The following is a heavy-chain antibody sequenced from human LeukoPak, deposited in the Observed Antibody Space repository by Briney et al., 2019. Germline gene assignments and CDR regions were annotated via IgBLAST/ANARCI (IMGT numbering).Heavy chain of an antibody. Sequence: ASVKVSCKASGYTFTSYYMHWVRQAPGQGLEWMGIINPSGGSTSYAQKFQGRVTMTRDTSTSTVYMELSSLRSEDTAVYYCARVGSLPAAMSLYYYYYYYMDVWGKGTTVTVSS. CDR3: ARVGSLPAAMSLYYYYYYYMDV. CDR2: INPSGGST. CDR1: GYTFTSYY. D-gene: IGHD2-2*01. V-gene: IGHV1-46*01. J-gene: IGHJ6*03.